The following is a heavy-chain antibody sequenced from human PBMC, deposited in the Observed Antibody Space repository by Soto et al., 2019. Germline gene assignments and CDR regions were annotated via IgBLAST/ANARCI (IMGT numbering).Heavy chain of an antibody. D-gene: IGHD3-3*01. CDR1: GYTFTGYY. V-gene: IGHV1-2*04. Sequence: QVQLVQSGAEVKKPGASVKVSCKASGYTFTGYYMHWVRQAPGQGLEWMGWINPNSGGTNYAQKFQGWVTMTRDTSISTAYMELSRLRSDDTAVYYCARDRPAGGIDFWSGYYSYYYYYGMDVWGQGTTATVSS. CDR3: ARDRPAGGIDFWSGYYSYYYYYGMDV. CDR2: INPNSGGT. J-gene: IGHJ6*02.